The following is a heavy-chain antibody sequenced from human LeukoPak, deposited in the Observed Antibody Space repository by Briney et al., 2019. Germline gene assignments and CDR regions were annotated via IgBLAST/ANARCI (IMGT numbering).Heavy chain of an antibody. CDR1: GGSLGNYY. V-gene: IGHV4-34*01. J-gene: IGHJ6*02. CDR3: ARGNGWSGLAGMDV. Sequence: SQTLSLTCAVDGGSLGNYYWSCIRQPPAKGMEQIGEINHSGSTNFNPSFKRRVTLSVDTSKNQFSLKLTSVTAADTAVYYCARGNGWSGLAGMDVWGQGTTVTVSS. CDR2: INHSGST. D-gene: IGHD3-3*01.